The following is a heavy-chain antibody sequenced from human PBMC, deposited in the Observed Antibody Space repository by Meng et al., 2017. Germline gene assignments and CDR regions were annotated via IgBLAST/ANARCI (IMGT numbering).Heavy chain of an antibody. D-gene: IGHD2-21*02. Sequence: QVQLPESGPGLVKPSETLFLTCTVSGGSISSGGYFWGWIRQHPGKGLEWIGYMYPSGSTHYNPSQESRVTISIDTSKNQLSLELSSVTAADTAVYYCARDVTGHYYFDYWGQGTLVTVSS. CDR2: MYPSGST. J-gene: IGHJ4*02. CDR1: GGSISSGGYF. CDR3: ARDVTGHYYFDY. V-gene: IGHV4-31*03.